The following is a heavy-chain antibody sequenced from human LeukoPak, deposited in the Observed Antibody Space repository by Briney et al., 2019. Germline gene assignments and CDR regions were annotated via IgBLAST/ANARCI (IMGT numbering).Heavy chain of an antibody. D-gene: IGHD3-16*02. Sequence: GRSLRLSCAASGFTFSTYAIHWVRQAPGKGLEWVAVIWFDGSEQYYADSVKGRFIISRDNSKSTSNLQLNSLRAEATAVYSGARKGDSHWGELSLWGQGTLVTVSS. CDR2: IWFDGSEQ. J-gene: IGHJ1*01. CDR3: ARKGDSHWGELSL. CDR1: GFTFSTYA. V-gene: IGHV3-33*01.